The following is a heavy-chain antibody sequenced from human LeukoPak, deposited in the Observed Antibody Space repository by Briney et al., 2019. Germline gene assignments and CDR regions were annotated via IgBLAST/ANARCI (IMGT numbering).Heavy chain of an antibody. D-gene: IGHD1-14*01. J-gene: IGHJ4*02. CDR3: ARHGTVHDPPNWVRNYFDY. Sequence: SETLSLTCTVSGGSISSSSYYWGWIRQPPGKGLEWIGSIYYSGSTYYNPSLKSRVTISVDTSKNQFSLKLSSVTAADTAVYYCARHGTVHDPPNWVRNYFDYWGQGTLVTVSS. CDR1: GGSISSSSYY. V-gene: IGHV4-39*01. CDR2: IYYSGST.